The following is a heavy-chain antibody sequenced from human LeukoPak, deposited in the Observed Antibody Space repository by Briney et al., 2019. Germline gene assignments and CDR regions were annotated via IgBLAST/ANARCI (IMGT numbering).Heavy chain of an antibody. V-gene: IGHV3-21*01. CDR3: ASSPSFEKIFDY. CDR2: ISFSSSYI. J-gene: IGHJ4*02. CDR1: GFTFSTYD. Sequence: GGSLRLSCAASGFTFSTYDMNWLRQALGKGLEWVSSISFSSSYIYYADSLRGRFTISRDNAKNSLYLQMDSLRAEDTAVYYCASSPSFEKIFDYWGQGTLVTVSS.